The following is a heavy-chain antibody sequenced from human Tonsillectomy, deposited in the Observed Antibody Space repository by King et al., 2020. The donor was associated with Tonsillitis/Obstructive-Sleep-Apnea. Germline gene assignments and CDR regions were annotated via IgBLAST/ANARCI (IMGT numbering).Heavy chain of an antibody. D-gene: IGHD3-10*01. CDR3: ARDQDYGSGSYFHYYYYMDV. J-gene: IGHJ6*03. V-gene: IGHV3-53*01. Sequence: VQLVESGGGLIQPGGSLRLSCAASGFTVSSNYMSWVRQAPGQGLEWVSVIYSGGSTYYADSVKGRFTISRDNSKNTLYLQMNSLRAEDTAVYYCARDQDYGSGSYFHYYYYMDVWGKGTTVTVSS. CDR2: IYSGGST. CDR1: GFTVSSNY.